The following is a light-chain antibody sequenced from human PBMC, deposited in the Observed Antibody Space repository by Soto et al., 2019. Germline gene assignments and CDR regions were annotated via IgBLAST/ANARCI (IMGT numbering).Light chain of an antibody. CDR2: EVS. CDR1: SSDVGGYNY. Sequence: QSALTRPASVSGSPGQSITISCTGTSSDVGGYNYLSWYQQHPGKAPKVMIYEVSNRPSGVSNRFSGSKSGNTASLTISGLQAEDEAGYFCSSYTTSGTPVFGGGTKVTVL. J-gene: IGLJ3*02. V-gene: IGLV2-14*01. CDR3: SSYTTSGTPV.